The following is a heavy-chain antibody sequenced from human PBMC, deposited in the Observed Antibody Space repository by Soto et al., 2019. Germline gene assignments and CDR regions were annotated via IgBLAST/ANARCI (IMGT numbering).Heavy chain of an antibody. V-gene: IGHV1-69*08. CDR1: GGTFSSYT. CDR2: IIPILGIA. CDR3: ARDFHPSGYNWNSYYSYYLYV. Sequence: QVQLVQSGAEVKKPGSSVKVSCKASGGTFSSYTISWVRQAPGQGLEWMGRIIPILGIAHYAQKFQGRVTITADKSTSTAYMELSRLRSEDTAVYYCARDFHPSGYNWNSYYSYYLYVWGKGTTVTVSS. J-gene: IGHJ6*03. D-gene: IGHD1-7*01.